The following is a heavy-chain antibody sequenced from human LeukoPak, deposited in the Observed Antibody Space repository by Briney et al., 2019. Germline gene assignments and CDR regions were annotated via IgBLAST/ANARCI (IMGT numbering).Heavy chain of an antibody. CDR2: INHSGST. CDR3: ARGGGDAFDI. CDR1: GGSFSGYY. Sequence: SETLSLTCAVYGGSFSGYYWSWIRQPPGKGLEWIGEINHSGSTNYNPSLKSRVTISVDTSKNQFSLKLSSVTAAGTAVYYCARGGGDAFDIWGRGTMVTVSS. D-gene: IGHD2-15*01. V-gene: IGHV4-34*01. J-gene: IGHJ3*02.